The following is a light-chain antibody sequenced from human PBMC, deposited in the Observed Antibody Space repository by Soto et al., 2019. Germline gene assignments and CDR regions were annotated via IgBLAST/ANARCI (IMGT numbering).Light chain of an antibody. CDR2: DAS. V-gene: IGKV1-5*01. CDR3: QQYNSDSRT. CDR1: QRISGW. J-gene: IGKJ1*01. Sequence: DIQMTQSPSTLSASVGDRVTITCRASQRISGWLAWYQQKPGKAPKLLIYDASSLDSGVPSRFSGSGSGTEFTLTISTLQPDDFATYYCQQYNSDSRTFGQGTKVDIK.